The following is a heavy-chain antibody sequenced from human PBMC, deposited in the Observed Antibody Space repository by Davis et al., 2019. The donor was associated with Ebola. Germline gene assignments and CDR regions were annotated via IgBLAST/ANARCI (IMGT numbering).Heavy chain of an antibody. J-gene: IGHJ6*02. V-gene: IGHV3-30-3*01. D-gene: IGHD4-17*01. Sequence: PGGSLRLSCAASGFTFSSSAMHWVRQVPGKGLEWVAVISYDGSNKYYADSVKGRFTTSRDNSKNTLDLQMNSLRAEDTAVYYCARDKLRESYYYYYGMDVWGQGTTVTVSS. CDR2: ISYDGSNK. CDR3: ARDKLRESYYYYYGMDV. CDR1: GFTFSSSA.